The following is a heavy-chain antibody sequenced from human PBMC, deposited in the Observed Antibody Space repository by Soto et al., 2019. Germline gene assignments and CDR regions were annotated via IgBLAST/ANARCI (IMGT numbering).Heavy chain of an antibody. Sequence: QVQLVESGGGVVQPGRSLRLSCAASGFTFSSYGMHWVRQAPGKGLEWVAVISYDGSNKYYADSVKGRFTISRDNSKNTLYLQMNSLRAEDTAVYYCALWTLQIPFDYWGQGTLVTVSS. CDR3: ALWTLQIPFDY. D-gene: IGHD2-21*01. V-gene: IGHV3-30*03. CDR2: ISYDGSNK. CDR1: GFTFSSYG. J-gene: IGHJ4*02.